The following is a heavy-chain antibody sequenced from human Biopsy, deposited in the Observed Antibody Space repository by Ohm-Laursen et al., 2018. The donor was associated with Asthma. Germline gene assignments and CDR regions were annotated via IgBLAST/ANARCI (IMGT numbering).Heavy chain of an antibody. D-gene: IGHD5-12*01. V-gene: IGHV1-69*13. CDR2: LIPVLGTP. J-gene: IGHJ6*02. Sequence: SVKVSCKASGDSFSNYAISWVRQAPGQGLEWMGGLIPVLGTPDHAQMFEGRVTITADESTSTAYMELSSLSSEDTAVYYCERGYSGSDRIVYYYSGLEVWGQGTTVTVSS. CDR1: GDSFSNYA. CDR3: ERGYSGSDRIVYYYSGLEV.